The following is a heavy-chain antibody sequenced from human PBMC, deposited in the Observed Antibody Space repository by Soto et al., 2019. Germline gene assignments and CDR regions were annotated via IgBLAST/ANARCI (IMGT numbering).Heavy chain of an antibody. CDR1: GFTFSSYG. J-gene: IGHJ4*02. V-gene: IGHV3-33*01. CDR3: ARDEGLIPGYSGYDYGADDY. CDR2: IWYDGSNK. D-gene: IGHD5-12*01. Sequence: QVQLVESGGGVVQPGRSLRLSCAASGFTFSSYGMHWVRQAPGKGLEWVAVIWYDGSNKYYADSVKGRFTISRDNSKNTLYLQMNSLRAEDTAVYYCARDEGLIPGYSGYDYGADDYWGQGTLVTVSS.